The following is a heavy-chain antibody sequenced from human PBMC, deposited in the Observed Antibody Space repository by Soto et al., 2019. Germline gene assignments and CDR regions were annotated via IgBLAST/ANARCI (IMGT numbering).Heavy chain of an antibody. CDR3: AREHSHCSGGSCYSAYYYYYYMDV. D-gene: IGHD2-15*01. J-gene: IGHJ6*03. V-gene: IGHV4-59*06. CDR1: GGSISSYY. Sequence: SETLSLTCTVSGGSISSYYWSWIRQHPGKGLEWIGYIYYSGSTYYNPSLKSRVTISVDTSKNQFSLKLSSVTAADTAVYYCAREHSHCSGGSCYSAYYYYYYMDVWGKGTTVTVSS. CDR2: IYYSGST.